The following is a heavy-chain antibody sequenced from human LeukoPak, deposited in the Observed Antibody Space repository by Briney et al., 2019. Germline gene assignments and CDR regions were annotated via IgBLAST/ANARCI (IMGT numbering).Heavy chain of an antibody. CDR2: INHSGST. J-gene: IGHJ4*02. Sequence: SSETLSLTCAVYGGSLSGYYWSWIRQPPGKGLEWIGEINHSGSTNYNPSLKSRVTISVDTSKNQFSLKLSSVTAADTAVYYCARGSRTTGRGDYWGQGTLVTVSP. D-gene: IGHD1-1*01. V-gene: IGHV4-34*01. CDR1: GGSLSGYY. CDR3: ARGSRTTGRGDY.